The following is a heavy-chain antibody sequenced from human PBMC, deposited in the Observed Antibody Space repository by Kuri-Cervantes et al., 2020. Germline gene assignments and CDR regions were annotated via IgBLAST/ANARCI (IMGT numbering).Heavy chain of an antibody. Sequence: GESLKISCAASGFTFSDYWMSWVRQAPGKGLEWVSYISSSGSTIYYADSVKGRFTISRDNAKNSLYLQMNSLRAEDTAVYYCARNLGDGYCSGGSCSYYYYYMDVWGKGTTVTVSS. CDR2: ISSSGSTI. J-gene: IGHJ6*03. V-gene: IGHV3-11*04. CDR3: ARNLGDGYCSGGSCSYYYYYMDV. CDR1: GFTFSDYW. D-gene: IGHD2-15*01.